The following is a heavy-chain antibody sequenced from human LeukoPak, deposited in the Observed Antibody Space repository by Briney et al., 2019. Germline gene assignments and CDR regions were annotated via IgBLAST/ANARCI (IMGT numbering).Heavy chain of an antibody. D-gene: IGHD6-19*01. J-gene: IGHJ3*02. CDR1: GYSISSGYY. V-gene: IGHV4-38-2*02. CDR2: IYHSGST. Sequence: PSETLSLTCTVSGYSISSGYYWGWIRQPPGKGLEWIGSIYHSGSTYYNPSLKSRVTISVDTSKNQFSLKLSSVTAADTAVYYCARVEDSSGWGWSDGSHAFDIWGQGTMVTVSS. CDR3: ARVEDSSGWGWSDGSHAFDI.